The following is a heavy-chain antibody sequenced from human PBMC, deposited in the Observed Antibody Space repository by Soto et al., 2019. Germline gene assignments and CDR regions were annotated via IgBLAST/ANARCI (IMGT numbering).Heavy chain of an antibody. D-gene: IGHD2-15*01. J-gene: IGHJ4*02. CDR3: ARARDIVVVVAAGNFDY. CDR2: INAGNGNT. V-gene: IGHV1-3*01. Sequence: ASVKISCEASGYTFTSSAIHWVFQAPGQRLEWMGWINAGNGNTKYSQKFQGRVTITRDTSASTAYMELSSLRSEDTAVYYCARARDIVVVVAAGNFDYWGQGTLVTVSS. CDR1: GYTFTSSA.